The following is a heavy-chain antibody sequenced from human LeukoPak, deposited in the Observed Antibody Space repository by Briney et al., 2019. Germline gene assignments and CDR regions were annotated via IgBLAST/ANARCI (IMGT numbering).Heavy chain of an antibody. Sequence: GGSLRLSCTASGFTFGDYGMSWVRQAPGKGLEWVGFIRSKAYGGTTEYAASVKGRSTISRDDSKSIAYLQMNSLKTEDTAVYYCTRNLSTHDYWGQGTLVTVSS. J-gene: IGHJ4*02. CDR2: IRSKAYGGTT. CDR3: TRNLSTHDY. CDR1: GFTFGDYG. V-gene: IGHV3-49*04. D-gene: IGHD2/OR15-2a*01.